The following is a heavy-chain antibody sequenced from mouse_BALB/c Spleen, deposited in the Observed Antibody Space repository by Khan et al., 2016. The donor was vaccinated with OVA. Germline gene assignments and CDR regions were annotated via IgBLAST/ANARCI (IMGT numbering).Heavy chain of an antibody. CDR3: AREWASWFPY. CDR1: GYTFTDYY. V-gene: IGHV1-77*01. J-gene: IGHJ3*01. Sequence: VQLQQSGAELARPGASVTLSCKASGYTFTDYYINWMRQRTGQGLEWIGEIYPGSGNTYYNEKFKGKATLTADKSSSPAYMQLSRLTSEDSAVYFCAREWASWFPYWGQGTLVTVSA. CDR2: IYPGSGNT.